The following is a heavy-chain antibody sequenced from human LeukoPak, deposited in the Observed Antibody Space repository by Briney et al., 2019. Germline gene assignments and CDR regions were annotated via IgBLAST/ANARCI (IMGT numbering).Heavy chain of an antibody. CDR3: ARSPQRGYIYGYLKHFDY. D-gene: IGHD5-18*01. Sequence: SETLSLTCNVSGDSISGYYWSWIRRPPGKGLEWIGYFYYTGSTNYNPSLKSRVTISVDTSKNQFSLKLISVTAADTAVYYCARSPQRGYIYGYLKHFDYWGQGTLVTVSS. CDR1: GDSISGYY. CDR2: FYYTGST. V-gene: IGHV4-59*01. J-gene: IGHJ4*02.